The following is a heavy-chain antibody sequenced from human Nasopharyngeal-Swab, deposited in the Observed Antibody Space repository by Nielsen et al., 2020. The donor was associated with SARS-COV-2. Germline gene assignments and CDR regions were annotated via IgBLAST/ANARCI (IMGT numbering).Heavy chain of an antibody. Sequence: GGSLRLSCAASGFTFSSYSMNWVRQAPGKGLEWVSYISSSSTTIYYADSVKGRFTISRDNAKNSLYLQVNSLRDEDTAIYYCATNGGYSGYSPFDFWGQGTLVTVSS. J-gene: IGHJ4*02. V-gene: IGHV3-48*02. CDR2: ISSSSTTI. CDR3: ATNGGYSGYSPFDF. D-gene: IGHD5-12*01. CDR1: GFTFSSYS.